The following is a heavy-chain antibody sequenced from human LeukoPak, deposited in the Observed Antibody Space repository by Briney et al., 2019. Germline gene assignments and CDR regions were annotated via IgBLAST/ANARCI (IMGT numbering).Heavy chain of an antibody. V-gene: IGHV3-21*01. D-gene: IGHD2-21*02. CDR1: GFNFSSYS. Sequence: PGGSLRLSCAASGFNFSSYSMNWVRQAPGKGLEWVSSISSSRPYIYYAYSVKGRFTISRDNAKNSLYLQMNSLRAEDTAVYYCARGSYCGGDCYSPDWYFDLWGRGTLVTVSS. CDR3: ARGSYCGGDCYSPDWYFDL. CDR2: ISSSRPYI. J-gene: IGHJ2*01.